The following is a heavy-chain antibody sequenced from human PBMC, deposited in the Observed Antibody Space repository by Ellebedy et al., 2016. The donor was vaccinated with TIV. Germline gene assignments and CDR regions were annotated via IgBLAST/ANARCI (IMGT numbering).Heavy chain of an antibody. CDR1: GFTFSGSD. J-gene: IGHJ3*02. D-gene: IGHD3-9*01. CDR2: IRSKSNSYAT. CDR3: TSILEDAFDI. Sequence: GESLKISCAASGFTFSGSDMHWVRQASGKGLEWVGRIRSKSNSYATAYAASVKGRFTISRDDSKNTAYLQVNSLKTEDTAVYYCTSILEDAFDIWGQGTMVTVSS. V-gene: IGHV3-73*01.